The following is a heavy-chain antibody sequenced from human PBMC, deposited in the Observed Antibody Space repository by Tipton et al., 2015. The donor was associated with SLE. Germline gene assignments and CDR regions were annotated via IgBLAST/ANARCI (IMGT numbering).Heavy chain of an antibody. CDR3: AKYSDDSSGYDAFDI. V-gene: IGHV3-48*04. J-gene: IGHJ3*02. CDR1: GFTFSSYS. D-gene: IGHD3-22*01. Sequence: QLVQSGGGLVQPGGSLRLSCAASGFTFSSYSMNWVRQAPGKGLEWVSYISSSGSTLYYADSVKGRFTISRDNAKNSLYLQMNSLRAEDTAVYYCAKYSDDSSGYDAFDIWGQGTMVTVSS. CDR2: ISSSGSTL.